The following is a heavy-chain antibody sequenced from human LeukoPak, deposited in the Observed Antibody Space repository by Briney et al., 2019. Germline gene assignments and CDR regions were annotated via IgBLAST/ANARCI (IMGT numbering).Heavy chain of an antibody. J-gene: IGHJ4*02. V-gene: IGHV3-33*01. Sequence: GGSLRLSCAASGFTFSTYGMHWVRQTPGKGLEWVALIYYDGSNKYYADSVKGRFTVSRDNSKNTLYLQMNILRAEDTGVYYCTREEVRAPLDNWGQGTLVTVSS. CDR3: TREEVRAPLDN. D-gene: IGHD3-10*01. CDR1: GFTFSTYG. CDR2: IYYDGSNK.